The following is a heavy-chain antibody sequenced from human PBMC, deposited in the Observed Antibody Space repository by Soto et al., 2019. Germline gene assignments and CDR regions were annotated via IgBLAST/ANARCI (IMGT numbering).Heavy chain of an antibody. V-gene: IGHV3-23*01. J-gene: IGHJ4*02. CDR1: GFTFSSYA. D-gene: IGHD6-19*01. CDR2: ISGSGGST. Sequence: EVQLLESGGGLVQPGGSLRLSCAASGFTFSSYAMSWVRQAPGKGLEWVSAISGSGGSTYYADSVKGRFTISRDNSKNTMYLKMNSLRAEYTAVYYCAKEGEHSSGWANFDYWGQGTLVTVSS. CDR3: AKEGEHSSGWANFDY.